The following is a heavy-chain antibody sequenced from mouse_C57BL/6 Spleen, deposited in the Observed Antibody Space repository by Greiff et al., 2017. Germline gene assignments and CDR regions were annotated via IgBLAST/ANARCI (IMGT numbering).Heavy chain of an antibody. D-gene: IGHD1-1*01. CDR3: TYGSSYNFDY. CDR2: IDPENGDT. Sequence: EVKLVESGAELVRPGASVKLSCTASGFNIKDDYMHWVKQRPEQGLEWIGWIDPENGDTEYASKFQGKATITADTSSNTAYLQLSSLTSEDTAVYYCTYGSSYNFDYWGQGTTLTVSS. V-gene: IGHV14-4*01. CDR1: GFNIKDDY. J-gene: IGHJ2*01.